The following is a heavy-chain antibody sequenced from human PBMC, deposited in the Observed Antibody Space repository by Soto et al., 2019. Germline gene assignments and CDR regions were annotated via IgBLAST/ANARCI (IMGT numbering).Heavy chain of an antibody. CDR2: IYHSGST. V-gene: IGHV4-4*02. CDR3: ARELKRGYSGYHTFFDY. J-gene: IGHJ4*02. CDR1: GGSIGSSNW. D-gene: IGHD5-12*01. Sequence: PSGTLALSCAVSGGSIGSSNWWSWVRHPPGKGLEWIGEIYHSGSTNYSPSLKSGVTISVDKSKNQFSLKLSSVSAADTAVYYCARELKRGYSGYHTFFDYCVPGTLVTVS.